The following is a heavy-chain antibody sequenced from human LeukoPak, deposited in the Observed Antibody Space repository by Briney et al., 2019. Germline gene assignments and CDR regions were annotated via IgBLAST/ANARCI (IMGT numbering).Heavy chain of an antibody. V-gene: IGHV3-64*01. Sequence: GGSLRLSCAASGFTFSSYAMHWVRQAPGKGLEYVSAISSNGGSTYYANSPKGRFTISRDNSKITLYLQMGSLRAEDMAVYYCARLNDYGDYGVDYWGQGTLVTVSS. J-gene: IGHJ4*02. D-gene: IGHD4-17*01. CDR3: ARLNDYGDYGVDY. CDR2: ISSNGGST. CDR1: GFTFSSYA.